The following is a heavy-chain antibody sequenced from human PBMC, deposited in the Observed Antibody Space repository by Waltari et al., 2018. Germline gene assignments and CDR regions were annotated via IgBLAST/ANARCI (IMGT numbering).Heavy chain of an antibody. Sequence: EVKLVESGGGLVPPGGSLRLSCAVSGFTFSSSWLSWVRQAPGRGLEWLANIKQDGSYTYYVDSVRGRFTISRDNAKTSLYLQMTSLRVEDTAVYYCVKGGGSFDSWGQGTLVTVSS. CDR2: IKQDGSYT. V-gene: IGHV3-7*01. CDR3: VKGGGSFDS. D-gene: IGHD2-15*01. J-gene: IGHJ4*02. CDR1: GFTFSSSW.